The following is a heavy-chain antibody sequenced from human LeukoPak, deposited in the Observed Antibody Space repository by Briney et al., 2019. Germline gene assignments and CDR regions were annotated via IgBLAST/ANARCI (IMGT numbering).Heavy chain of an antibody. CDR3: ATPRRVRDFIAWFDP. Sequence: ASVKVSCRVSGYTLTELSMHWGRQALGKGLEWMGGFDPEDGETIYAQKFQGRVTITEGTSTDTAYMELSSLSPEDTAVYYCATPRRVRDFIAWFDPWGQGTLVTVSS. J-gene: IGHJ5*02. V-gene: IGHV1-24*01. CDR1: GYTLTELS. D-gene: IGHD3-16*02. CDR2: FDPEDGET.